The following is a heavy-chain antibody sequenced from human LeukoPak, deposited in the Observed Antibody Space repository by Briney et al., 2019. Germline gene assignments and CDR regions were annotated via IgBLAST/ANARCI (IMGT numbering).Heavy chain of an antibody. Sequence: ASVKVSCKASGYTFTGYYMHWVRQAPGQGLEWMGWINPNSGGTNYAQKFQGRVTMTRDTSISTAYMELSRLRSDDAAVYYCARDPTCSGLYYFDYWGQGTLVTVSS. V-gene: IGHV1-2*02. CDR1: GYTFTGYY. CDR2: INPNSGGT. CDR3: ARDPTCSGLYYFDY. J-gene: IGHJ4*02. D-gene: IGHD2-15*01.